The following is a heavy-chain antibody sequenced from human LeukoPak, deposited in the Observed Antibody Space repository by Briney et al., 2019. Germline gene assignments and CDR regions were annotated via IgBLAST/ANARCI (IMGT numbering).Heavy chain of an antibody. CDR2: IYHSGST. V-gene: IGHV4-4*02. D-gene: IGHD5-18*01. Sequence: SETLSLTCAVSGGSISSSNWWSWVRQPPGKGLEWIGEIYHSGSTNYNPSLKSRVTISVDKSKNQFSLKLSSVTAADTAVYYCARVPNPRNTYGYNDKWGQGTLVTVSS. CDR1: GGSISSSNW. J-gene: IGHJ4*02. CDR3: ARVPNPRNTYGYNDK.